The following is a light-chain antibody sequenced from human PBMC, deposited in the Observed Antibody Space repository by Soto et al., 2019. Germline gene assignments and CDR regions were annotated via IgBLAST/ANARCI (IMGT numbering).Light chain of an antibody. V-gene: IGLV1-44*01. CDR2: SNN. CDR1: SSNIGGNA. Sequence: QSVLTQPPSASGTPGQRVTISCSGSSSNIGGNAVNWYQQLPGTTPKLLIYSNNQRPSGVPDRFSGSKSGTSASLAISGLPSEDEADYYCAAWDDSLSGYVFGTGTKVTVL. CDR3: AAWDDSLSGYV. J-gene: IGLJ1*01.